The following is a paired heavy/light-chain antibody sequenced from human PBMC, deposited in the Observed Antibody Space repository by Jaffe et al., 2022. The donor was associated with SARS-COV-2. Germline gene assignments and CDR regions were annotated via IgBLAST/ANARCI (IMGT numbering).Heavy chain of an antibody. D-gene: IGHD3-22*01. CDR2: INSDGSTI. V-gene: IGHV3-74*01. J-gene: IGHJ5*01. CDR3: ARVPDSSGYGWFDS. CDR1: GFTFRTYW. Sequence: EVQLVESGGDLVQPGGSLRLSCAASGFTFRTYWMHWVRQAPGKGLVWVSRINSDGSTINYADPVKGRFTTSRDNTKNTLYLQMNSLTDEDTAVYYCARVPDSSGYGWFDSWGQGTLVIVSS.
Light chain of an antibody. CDR1: QSVLSSSNNKNH. V-gene: IGKV4-1*01. CDR2: WAS. CDR3: QQHYTGPRA. J-gene: IGKJ1*01. Sequence: DIVMTQSPDSLAVSLGERATINCKSSQSVLSSSNNKNHLAWYQQRAGQPPKLLIYWASTRESGVPDRFSGSGSGTDFTLTISSLQAEDVAVYFCQQHYTGPRAFGQGTKVEIK.